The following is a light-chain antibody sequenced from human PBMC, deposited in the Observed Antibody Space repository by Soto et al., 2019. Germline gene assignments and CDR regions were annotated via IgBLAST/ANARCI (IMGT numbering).Light chain of an antibody. J-gene: IGLJ2*01. CDR2: DVS. Sequence: QSALTQPASVSGSPGQSITISCTGTSGDVGGYNYVSWYQQHPGKAPKLMIYDVSNRPSGVSTRFSGSKSGNTASLTISGLQAEDEADYYCRSYTNSSTLAAFGGGNKLTVL. CDR1: SGDVGGYNY. CDR3: RSYTNSSTLAA. V-gene: IGLV2-14*01.